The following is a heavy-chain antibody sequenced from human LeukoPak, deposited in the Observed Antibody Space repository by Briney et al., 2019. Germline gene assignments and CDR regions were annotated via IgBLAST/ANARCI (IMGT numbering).Heavy chain of an antibody. J-gene: IGHJ4*02. CDR1: GGSFSGYF. Sequence: SETLSLTCAVYGGSFSGYFWSWIRQPPGKGLEWIGEINHSGSTNYNPSLKSRVTISVDTSKNQFSLKLSSVTAADTAVYYCARASSGYWDWGQGTLVTVSS. D-gene: IGHD3-22*01. CDR3: ARASSGYWD. V-gene: IGHV4-34*01. CDR2: INHSGST.